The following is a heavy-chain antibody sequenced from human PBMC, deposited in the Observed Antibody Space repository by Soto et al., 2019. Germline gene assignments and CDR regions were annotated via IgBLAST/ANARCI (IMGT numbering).Heavy chain of an antibody. CDR3: AKTPVDCSGGSGYEGDYFDY. Sequence: EVQLLESGGGLVQPGGSLRLSCAASGFTFSSYAMSWVRQAPGKGLEWVSSISGSGGSTYYADSVKGRFTISRDNSKNTLYLQMNSLRAEDTAVDYCAKTPVDCSGGSGYEGDYFDYWGQGTLVTVSS. D-gene: IGHD2-15*01. V-gene: IGHV3-23*01. J-gene: IGHJ4*02. CDR1: GFTFSSYA. CDR2: ISGSGGST.